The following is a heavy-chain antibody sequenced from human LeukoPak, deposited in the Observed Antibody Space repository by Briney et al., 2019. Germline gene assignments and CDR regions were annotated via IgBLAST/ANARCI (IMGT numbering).Heavy chain of an antibody. V-gene: IGHV3-53*01. J-gene: IGHJ3*02. CDR3: ARARTFGVPLDI. Sequence: GGSLRLSCAASGFTVSSKYMSWVRQAPGKGLEWVSVIYSGGSTYYADSVKGRFTISRDNSKNTLYLQMNSLRAEDTAVYYCARARTFGVPLDIWGQGTMVTVSS. CDR1: GFTVSSKY. D-gene: IGHD3-16*01. CDR2: IYSGGST.